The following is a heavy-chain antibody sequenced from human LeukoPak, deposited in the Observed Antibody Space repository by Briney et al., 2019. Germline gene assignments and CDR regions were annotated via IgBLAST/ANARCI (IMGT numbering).Heavy chain of an antibody. CDR3: ASFYYYDSSGYHHPYYFDY. CDR2: IYYSGST. CDR1: GGSISSSSYY. J-gene: IGHJ4*02. V-gene: IGHV4-39*01. D-gene: IGHD3-22*01. Sequence: SETLSLTCTVSGGSISSSSYYGGWIRQPPGKGLEWIGSIYYSGSTYYNPSLKSRVTISVDTSKNQFSLKLSSVTAADTAVYYCASFYYYDSSGYHHPYYFDYWGQGTLVTVSS.